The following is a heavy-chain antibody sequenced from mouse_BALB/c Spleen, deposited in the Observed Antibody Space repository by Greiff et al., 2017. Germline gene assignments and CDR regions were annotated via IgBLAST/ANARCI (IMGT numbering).Heavy chain of an antibody. J-gene: IGHJ3*01. Sequence: DVMLVESGGGLVKPGGSLKLSCAASGFAFSSYDMSWVRQTPEKRLEWVAYISSGGGSTYYPDTVKGRFTISRDNAKNTLYLQMSSLKSEDTAMYYCARRDYDVAWFAYWGQGTLVTVSA. V-gene: IGHV5-12-1*01. CDR1: GFAFSSYD. CDR3: ARRDYDVAWFAY. D-gene: IGHD2-4*01. CDR2: ISSGGGST.